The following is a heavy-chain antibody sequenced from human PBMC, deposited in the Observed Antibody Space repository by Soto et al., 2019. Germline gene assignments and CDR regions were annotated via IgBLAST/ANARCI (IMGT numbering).Heavy chain of an antibody. J-gene: IGHJ4*02. Sequence: PSETLSLTCPVSSDSISSNSWWSWVRQPPGKGLEWIGEAHHSGSTNYNPSLQTRVTISLDKSKSQFSLKLNSVTAADSAVYFCARLEGLATISYYFDFWGPGALVTVSS. CDR1: SDSISSNSW. D-gene: IGHD3-9*01. CDR2: AHHSGST. V-gene: IGHV4-4*02. CDR3: ARLEGLATISYYFDF.